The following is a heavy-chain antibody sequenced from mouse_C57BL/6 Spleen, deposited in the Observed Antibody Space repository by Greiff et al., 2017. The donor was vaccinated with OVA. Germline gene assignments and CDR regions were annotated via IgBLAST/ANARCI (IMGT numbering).Heavy chain of an antibody. CDR1: GYTFSSYT. CDR2: ISGGGGNT. V-gene: IGHV5-9*01. Sequence: EVQLVESGGGLVKPGGSLKLSCAASGYTFSSYTMSWVRQTPEKRLEWVATISGGGGNTYYPDSVKGRFTISRDNAKNTLYLQMSSLRSEDTALYYCARYDYDGDWYFDVWGTGTTVTVSS. D-gene: IGHD2-4*01. CDR3: ARYDYDGDWYFDV. J-gene: IGHJ1*03.